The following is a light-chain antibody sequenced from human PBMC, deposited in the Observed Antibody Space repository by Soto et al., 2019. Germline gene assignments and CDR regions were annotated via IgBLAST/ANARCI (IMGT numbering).Light chain of an antibody. J-gene: IGLJ1*01. V-gene: IGLV2-23*02. CDR2: EVS. CDR1: SSDVGSYNL. CDR3: CSYAGSYV. Sequence: LTQPASVSGSPGQSITISCTGTSSDVGSYNLVSWYQQHPGKAPKLMIYEVSKRPSGVSNRFSGSKSGNTASLTISGLQAEDEADYYCCSYAGSYVFGTGTKVTVL.